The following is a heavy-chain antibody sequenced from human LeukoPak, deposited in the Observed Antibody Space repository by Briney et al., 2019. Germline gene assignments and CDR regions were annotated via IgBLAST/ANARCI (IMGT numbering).Heavy chain of an antibody. D-gene: IGHD6-19*01. J-gene: IGHJ4*02. Sequence: SETLSLTCAVYGGSFSGYYWSWIRQPPGKGLEWIGEINHSASTNCNPSLKSRVTISVDTSKNQFSLKLSSVTAADTAVYYCASESVAVALPDYWGQGTLVTVSS. CDR1: GGSFSGYY. CDR2: INHSAST. V-gene: IGHV4-34*01. CDR3: ASESVAVALPDY.